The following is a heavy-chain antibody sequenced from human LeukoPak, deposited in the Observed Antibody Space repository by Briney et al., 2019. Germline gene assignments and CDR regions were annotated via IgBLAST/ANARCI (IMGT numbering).Heavy chain of an antibody. CDR2: FSHSGTT. CDR1: GSSLSSGSY. CDR3: AKYRSGGIDWYFEL. J-gene: IGHJ2*01. D-gene: IGHD6-19*01. V-gene: IGHV4-38-2*02. Sequence: SETLSLTCSVSGSSLSSGSYWGWIRQSPGKGLEGIGSFSHSGTTYYNPSLKRRVTISLDTSKSQVSLRLNAVTAADTAVYYCAKYRSGGIDWYFELWGRGILVTVSS.